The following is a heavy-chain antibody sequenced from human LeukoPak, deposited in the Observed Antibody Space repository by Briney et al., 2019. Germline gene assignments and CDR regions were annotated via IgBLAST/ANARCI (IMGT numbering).Heavy chain of an antibody. V-gene: IGHV1-2*02. J-gene: IGHJ4*02. CDR3: ARGGVGDYDILTGSVDY. CDR2: NNPNSGGT. Sequence: ASVKVSCKASGYTFTGYYMHWVRQAPGQGLEWMGWNNPNSGGTNYAQKFQGRVTMTRDTSISTAYMELSRLRSDDTAVYYCARGGVGDYDILTGSVDYWGQGTLVTVSS. D-gene: IGHD3-9*01. CDR1: GYTFTGYY.